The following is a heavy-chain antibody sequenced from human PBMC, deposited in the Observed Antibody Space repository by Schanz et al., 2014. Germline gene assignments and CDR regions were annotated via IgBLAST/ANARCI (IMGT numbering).Heavy chain of an antibody. CDR3: ASSGAGYSSSWDFDY. CDR1: GYTFTSYG. V-gene: IGHV1-18*01. Sequence: VQLEQSGAEVKKPGASVKVSCKASGYTFTSYGISWVRQAPGQGLEWLGWISPYNGNTNYAQKLQGRVTMTADTSTFTAYMDVSSLRSEDTAVYYCASSGAGYSSSWDFDYWGQGTLVTVSS. CDR2: ISPYNGNT. D-gene: IGHD6-13*01. J-gene: IGHJ4*02.